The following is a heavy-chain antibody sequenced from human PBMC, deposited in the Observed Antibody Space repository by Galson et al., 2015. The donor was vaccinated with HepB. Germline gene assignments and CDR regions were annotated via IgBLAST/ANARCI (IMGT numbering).Heavy chain of an antibody. V-gene: IGHV3-9*01. CDR2: ISWNSGSK. J-gene: IGHJ3*02. CDR3: VRRVGAIGDTRAFDI. D-gene: IGHD1-26*01. CDR1: GFTFHDYA. Sequence: SLRLSCAASGFTFHDYAIHWVRQVPGKGLEWVSGISWNSGSKVYGDSVKGRFTISRDNAKNSVYLQMDSLRAEDTALYYCVRRVGAIGDTRAFDIWGQGTLVTVSS.